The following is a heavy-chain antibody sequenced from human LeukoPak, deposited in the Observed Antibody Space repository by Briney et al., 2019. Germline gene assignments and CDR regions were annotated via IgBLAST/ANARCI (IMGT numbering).Heavy chain of an antibody. V-gene: IGHV3-74*01. CDR1: GFTFSSYW. D-gene: IGHD3-10*01. CDR3: AREELLWFGELLWTNWFDP. J-gene: IGHJ5*02. CDR2: INSDGSST. Sequence: SGGSLRLSCAASGFTFSSYWMHWVRQAPGKGLVWVSRINSDGSSTSYADSVKGRFTISRDNAKNTLYLQMNSLRAEDTAVYYCAREELLWFGELLWTNWFDPWGQGTLVTVSS.